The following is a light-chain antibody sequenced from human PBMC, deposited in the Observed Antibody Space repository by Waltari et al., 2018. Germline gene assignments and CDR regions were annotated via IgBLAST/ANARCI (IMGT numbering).Light chain of an antibody. CDR1: QSVSSY. Sequence: EIVLTQSPATLSLSPGARATLSCRASQSVSSYLAWYQQKPGQAPRLLIYDASNRATGIPARFSGSGSGTDFTITISSREPEDFAVYYCQQRSNWPPITFGGGTKVEIK. V-gene: IGKV3-11*01. J-gene: IGKJ4*02. CDR3: QQRSNWPPIT. CDR2: DAS.